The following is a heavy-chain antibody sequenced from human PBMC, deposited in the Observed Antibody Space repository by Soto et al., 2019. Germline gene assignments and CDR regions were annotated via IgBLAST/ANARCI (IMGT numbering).Heavy chain of an antibody. J-gene: IGHJ4*02. CDR3: AKGFGASHSTFDS. V-gene: IGHV3-23*01. D-gene: IGHD3-16*01. Sequence: GGSLRLSCAASGFTFRSYAMNWVRQAPGKGPEWVSGISGSGDSTYHANSVKGRFTISRDNSKNTLYLQVNSLRVEDTAVYYCAKGFGASHSTFDSWGQGTLVTVSS. CDR2: ISGSGDST. CDR1: GFTFRSYA.